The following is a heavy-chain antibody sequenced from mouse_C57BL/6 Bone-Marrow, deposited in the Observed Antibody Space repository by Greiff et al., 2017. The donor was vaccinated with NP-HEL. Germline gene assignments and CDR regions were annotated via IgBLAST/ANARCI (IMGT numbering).Heavy chain of an antibody. CDR1: GYTFTDYY. V-gene: IGHV1-76*01. CDR2: IYPGSGNT. J-gene: IGHJ3*01. Sequence: VKLVESGAELVRPGASVKLSCKASGYTFTDYYINWVKQRPGQGLEWIARIYPGSGNTYYNEKFKGKATLTAEKSSSTAYMQLSSLTSEDSAVYFCARENYYYGSRYWGQGTLVTVSA. CDR3: ARENYYYGSRY. D-gene: IGHD1-1*01.